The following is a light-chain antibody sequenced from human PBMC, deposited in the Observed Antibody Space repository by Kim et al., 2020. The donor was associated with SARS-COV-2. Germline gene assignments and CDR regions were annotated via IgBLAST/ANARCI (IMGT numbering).Light chain of an antibody. CDR2: DAS. J-gene: IGKJ2*04. Sequence: EIVLTQSPATLSLSPGERATLSCRARQSVSDILAWYQQKPGQAPRLLIYDASNRATGIPARFSGSGSGTDFTLTITSLEPEDFAVYFCQHRYNWPPGSFGQGTKLEI. CDR1: QSVSDI. V-gene: IGKV3-11*01. CDR3: QHRYNWPPGS.